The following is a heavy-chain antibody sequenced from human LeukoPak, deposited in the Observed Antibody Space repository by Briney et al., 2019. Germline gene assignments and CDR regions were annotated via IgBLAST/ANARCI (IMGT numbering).Heavy chain of an antibody. D-gene: IGHD3-3*01. CDR3: ARVPVLRFLEWLPRDYYMDV. J-gene: IGHJ6*03. Sequence: SETLSLTCAVYGGSFSGYYWSWIRQPPGKGLEWIGEINHSGSTNYNPSLKSRVTISVDTSKNQFSLKLSSVTAADTAVYYCARVPVLRFLEWLPRDYYMDVWGKGTTVTVSS. CDR1: GGSFSGYY. V-gene: IGHV4-34*01. CDR2: INHSGST.